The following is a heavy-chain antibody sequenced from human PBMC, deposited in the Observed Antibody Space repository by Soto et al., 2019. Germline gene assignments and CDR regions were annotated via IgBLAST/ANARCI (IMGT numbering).Heavy chain of an antibody. Sequence: QVQLVQSGAEVKKPGASVKVSCKASGYTFTSYDINWVRQATGQGLEWMGWMNPNSGNTGYAQKFQGXXXXXXXXXXXXXXXXXXXXRSEDTAVYYCASFDWSRPPFDYWGQGTLVTVSS. CDR3: ASFDWSRPPFDY. J-gene: IGHJ4*02. V-gene: IGHV1-8*01. D-gene: IGHD3-9*01. CDR1: GYTFTSYD. CDR2: MNPNSGNT.